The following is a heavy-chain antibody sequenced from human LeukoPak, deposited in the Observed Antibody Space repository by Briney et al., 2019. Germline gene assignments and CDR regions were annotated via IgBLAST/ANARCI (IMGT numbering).Heavy chain of an antibody. CDR2: ISGTRKYI. CDR1: GFTFCYYT. Sequence: GGSLRLSCAASGFTFCYYTMHWVPPAPGKGLEWVASISGTRKYIYYEDSLKGRFTVSRDNADNSLSLHITGLRADDTAVYYCAREGLTSVIAFDSWGQGTLVTVSS. D-gene: IGHD2-15*01. J-gene: IGHJ5*01. V-gene: IGHV3-21*01. CDR3: AREGLTSVIAFDS.